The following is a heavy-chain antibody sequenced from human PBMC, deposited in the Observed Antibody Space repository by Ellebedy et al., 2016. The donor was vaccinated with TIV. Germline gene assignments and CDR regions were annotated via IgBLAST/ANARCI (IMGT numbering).Heavy chain of an antibody. V-gene: IGHV3-9*01. D-gene: IGHD6-19*01. Sequence: GGSLRLXXAVSGFIFADYAMHWVRQAPGKGLEWVSGISWNSGSVGYADSVKGRFTISRDNAKNSLYMQMNSLRPEDTALYYCAKVSVAASDLDYYFDYWGQGTLVTVSS. CDR3: AKVSVAASDLDYYFDY. CDR1: GFIFADYA. J-gene: IGHJ4*02. CDR2: ISWNSGSV.